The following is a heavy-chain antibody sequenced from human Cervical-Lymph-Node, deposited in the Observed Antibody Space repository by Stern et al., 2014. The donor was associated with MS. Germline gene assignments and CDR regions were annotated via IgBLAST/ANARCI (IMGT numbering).Heavy chain of an antibody. Sequence: QVQLQESGPGLVKPSETLSLTSTVSGGSISSYYWSWIRQPPGKGLEWIGYIYYSGSTNYNPSLKSRVTISVDTSKNQFSLKLSSVTAADTAVYYCARWLGYGGNTYYFDYWGQGTLVTVSS. CDR3: ARWLGYGGNTYYFDY. J-gene: IGHJ4*02. CDR1: GGSISSYY. D-gene: IGHD4-23*01. CDR2: IYYSGST. V-gene: IGHV4-59*01.